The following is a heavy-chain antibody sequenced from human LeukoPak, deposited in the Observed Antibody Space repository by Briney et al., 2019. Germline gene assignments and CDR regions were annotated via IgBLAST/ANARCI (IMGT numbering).Heavy chain of an antibody. J-gene: IGHJ4*02. Sequence: GGSLRLSCAASGFTFDDYAMYWVRQAPGKGLEWVSGISWNSGSIGYADSVKGRFTISRDNAKNSLYLQMNSLRAEDTALYYCAKDMAPYTVAGTGPFDYWGQGTLVTVSS. CDR3: AKDMAPYTVAGTGPFDY. CDR1: GFTFDDYA. D-gene: IGHD6-19*01. V-gene: IGHV3-9*01. CDR2: ISWNSGSI.